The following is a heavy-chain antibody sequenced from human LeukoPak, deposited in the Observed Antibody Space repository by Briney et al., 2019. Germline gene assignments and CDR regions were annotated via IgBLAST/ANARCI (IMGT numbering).Heavy chain of an antibody. CDR3: ARDHYYYDASRYYLLDY. CDR2: IYSSGST. V-gene: IGHV4-4*07. J-gene: IGHJ4*02. CDR1: GGSISNYY. D-gene: IGHD3-22*01. Sequence: SETPSLTCTVSGGSISNYYWSWIRQPAGKGLEWIGRIYSSGSTYYQPSLQSRVTMSVDTSKNQFSLKLSSVTAADTAVYYCARDHYYYDASRYYLLDYWGQGTLVTVSS.